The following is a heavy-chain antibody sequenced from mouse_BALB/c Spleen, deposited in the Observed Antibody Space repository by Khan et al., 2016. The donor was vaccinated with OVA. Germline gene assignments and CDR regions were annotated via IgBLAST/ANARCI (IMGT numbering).Heavy chain of an antibody. V-gene: IGHV1-18*01. Sequence: VRLQQSGPELVKPGASVKIPCKASGYTFTDYIIDWVKQSLGESLEWIGDINPNNGGTIYNQKFKGKATLTVDKSSSTAYMELRSLTSEDTAVDYCAWYGYGGFAYWGQGTLVTVSA. J-gene: IGHJ3*01. CDR3: AWYGYGGFAY. CDR1: GYTFTDYI. D-gene: IGHD2-2*01. CDR2: INPNNGGT.